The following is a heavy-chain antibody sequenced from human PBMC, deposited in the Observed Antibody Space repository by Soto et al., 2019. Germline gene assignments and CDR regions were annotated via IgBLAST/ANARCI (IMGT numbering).Heavy chain of an antibody. D-gene: IGHD2-15*01. CDR3: AARGGRDYYMDV. Sequence: ASVKVSCKTSGFTFTNSALQWVRQARGQRLEWIGWIVVGSGNTNYAQKFQERVTITRDMSTSTAYMELNSLRSDVTAVYYCAARGGRDYYMDVWGKGTTVTVSS. J-gene: IGHJ6*03. CDR2: IVVGSGNT. CDR1: GFTFTNSA. V-gene: IGHV1-58*01.